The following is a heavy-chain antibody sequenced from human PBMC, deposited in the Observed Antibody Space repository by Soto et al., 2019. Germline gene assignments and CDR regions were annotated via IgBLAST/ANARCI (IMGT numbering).Heavy chain of an antibody. CDR1: VDSVSSNSAA. D-gene: IGHD6-13*01. CDR2: TYYRSKWYN. J-gene: IGHJ4*02. V-gene: IGHV6-1*01. CDR3: AIVAERGEAVGDFAY. Sequence: SQTLSLTCAISVDSVSSNSAAWNWIRQSPSRGLEWLGRTYYRSKWYNDYAVSVKSRITINPDTSKNQFSLQLNSVTPEDTAVYYCAIVAERGEAVGDFAYWGQGTLVTVS.